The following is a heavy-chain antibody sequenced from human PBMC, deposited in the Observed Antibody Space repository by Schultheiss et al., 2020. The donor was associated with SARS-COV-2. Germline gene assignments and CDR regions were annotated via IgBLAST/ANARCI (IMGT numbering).Heavy chain of an antibody. Sequence: SETLSLTCAVYGGSFSGYYWSWIRQPPGKGLEWIGSIDYSGATSYNPSLKSRVTISVDTSKNQFSLKLSSVTAADTAVYYCARVGYCSGGSCYWFDPWGQGTLVTVSS. J-gene: IGHJ5*02. CDR3: ARVGYCSGGSCYWFDP. V-gene: IGHV4-34*01. CDR1: GGSFSGYY. D-gene: IGHD2-15*01. CDR2: IDYSGAT.